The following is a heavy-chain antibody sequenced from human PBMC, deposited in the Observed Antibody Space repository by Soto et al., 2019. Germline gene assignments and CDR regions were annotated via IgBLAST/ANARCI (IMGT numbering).Heavy chain of an antibody. D-gene: IGHD2-8*02. CDR3: ARDKITGLFDY. CDR2: IYHSGST. CDR1: GGSISGYY. V-gene: IGHV4-59*12. Sequence: SETLSLTCTVSGGSISGYYWSWLRQPPGKGLEWIGDIYHSGSTNYNPSLKSRVTISVDTSKNQFSLKLTSVTAADTAVYYCARDKITGLFDYWGQGTLVTVSS. J-gene: IGHJ4*02.